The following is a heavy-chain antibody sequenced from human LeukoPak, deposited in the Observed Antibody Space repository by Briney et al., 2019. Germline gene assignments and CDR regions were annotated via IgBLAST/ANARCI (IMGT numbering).Heavy chain of an antibody. CDR1: GFTFSSYA. Sequence: PGGSLRLSCAASGFTFSSYAMHWVRQAPGKGLEWVAVISYDGSNKYYADSVKGRFTISRDNSKNTLYLQMNSLRAEDTAVYYCARAQAEAGGSYYTDYYYYYMDVWGKGTTVTVSS. D-gene: IGHD1-26*01. CDR2: ISYDGSNK. V-gene: IGHV3-30*04. CDR3: ARAQAEAGGSYYTDYYYYYMDV. J-gene: IGHJ6*03.